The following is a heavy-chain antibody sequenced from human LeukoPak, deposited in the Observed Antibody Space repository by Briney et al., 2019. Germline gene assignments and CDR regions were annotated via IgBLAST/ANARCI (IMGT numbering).Heavy chain of an antibody. J-gene: IGHJ4*02. CDR3: AREGGFDS. D-gene: IGHD1-26*01. CDR2: ISGSSTTI. CDR1: GFTFSTYS. Sequence: GGSLRLSCAASGFTFSTYSMSWVRQAPGKGLEWVAYISGSSTTIYYSDSLKGRFTISRDNAKNSLYLQMNSLRNDDTAVYYCAREGGFDSWGQGTLVTVSP. V-gene: IGHV3-48*02.